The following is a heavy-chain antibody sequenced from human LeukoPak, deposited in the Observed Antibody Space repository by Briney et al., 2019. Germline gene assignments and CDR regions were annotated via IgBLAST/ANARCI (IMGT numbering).Heavy chain of an antibody. CDR2: IYYSGST. CDR1: GGSINSYY. Sequence: PSETLSLTCTVSGGSINSYYWSWIRQPPGKGLEWIGYIYYSGSTNYNPSLKSRVTISVDTSKNQFSLKLSSVTAADTAVYYCARGIQLWFDPWVQGTLVTVSS. J-gene: IGHJ5*02. CDR3: ARGIQLWFDP. D-gene: IGHD5-18*01. V-gene: IGHV4-59*01.